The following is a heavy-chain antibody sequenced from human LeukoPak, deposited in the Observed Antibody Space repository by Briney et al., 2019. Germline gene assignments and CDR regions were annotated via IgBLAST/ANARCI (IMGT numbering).Heavy chain of an antibody. Sequence: ASVKVSCKASGYTFTSYDINWVRQATGQGLEWMGWMNPNSGNTGYAQKFQGRVTMTRNTSISTAYMELSSLRSEDTAVYYCVISGTTVVRNYYYYYGMGVWGQGTTVTVSS. CDR2: MNPNSGNT. V-gene: IGHV1-8*01. D-gene: IGHD4-23*01. CDR3: VISGTTVVRNYYYYYGMGV. CDR1: GYTFTSYD. J-gene: IGHJ6*02.